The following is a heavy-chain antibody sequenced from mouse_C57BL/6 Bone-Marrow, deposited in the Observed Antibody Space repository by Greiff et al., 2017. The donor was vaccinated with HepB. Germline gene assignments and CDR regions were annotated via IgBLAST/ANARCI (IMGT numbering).Heavy chain of an antibody. V-gene: IGHV2-2*01. J-gene: IGHJ3*01. D-gene: IGHD2-2*01. CDR3: ARKYWLGGSWFAY. CDR2: IWSGGST. Sequence: QVQLQQSGPCLVQPSQSLSITCTAPGFSLTSYGVHWVRQSPGKGLEWLGVIWSGGSTDYNAAFISRLSISKDNSKSQVFFKMNSLQADDTAIYYCARKYWLGGSWFAYWGQGTLVTVSA. CDR1: GFSLTSYG.